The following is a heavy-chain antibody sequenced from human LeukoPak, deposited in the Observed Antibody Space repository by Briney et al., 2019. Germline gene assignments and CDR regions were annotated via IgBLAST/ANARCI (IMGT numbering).Heavy chain of an antibody. CDR1: GFTFSTYT. CDR2: ISSSTTYI. D-gene: IGHD4-17*01. Sequence: PGGSLRLFCAASGFTFSTYTINWVRQAPGKGLGWVSSISSSTTYIYYADSVKGRFTISRDNAKNSLYLQMNSLRAEDTAVYYCARDLYGDYASDYWGQGTLVSVSS. V-gene: IGHV3-21*01. J-gene: IGHJ4*02. CDR3: ARDLYGDYASDY.